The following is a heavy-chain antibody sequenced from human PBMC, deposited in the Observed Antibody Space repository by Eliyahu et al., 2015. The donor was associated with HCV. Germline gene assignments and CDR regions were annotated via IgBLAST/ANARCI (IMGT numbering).Heavy chain of an antibody. CDR2: IDHSGST. CDR1: GGSFSGYY. Sequence: QVQLHQWGAGLLKPSETLSLTCAVYGGSFSGYYWSWTRQPPGKGLEWIGEIDHSGSTNYKPSLKSRVTMSLDTSRNQFSLNLSSVTAADTAVYYCARRDFWSGFYNYWGQGTLVTVSS. CDR3: ARRDFWSGFYNY. V-gene: IGHV4-34*01. J-gene: IGHJ4*02. D-gene: IGHD3-3*01.